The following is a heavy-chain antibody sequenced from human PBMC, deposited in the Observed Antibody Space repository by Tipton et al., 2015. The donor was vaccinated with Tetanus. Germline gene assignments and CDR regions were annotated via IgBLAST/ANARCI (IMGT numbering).Heavy chain of an antibody. CDR2: IWFDGSNK. CDR1: AFTFSTYA. V-gene: IGHV3-33*06. Sequence: SLRLSCAAPAFTFSTYAMNWVRQAPGKGLEWVSVIWFDGSNKYYADSVKGRFTISRDNSKNTLYLEMNSLRAEDTAVYYCAKSRSGSYTDGCDIWGRGTMVVVSS. CDR3: AKSRSGSYTDGCDI. J-gene: IGHJ3*02. D-gene: IGHD1-26*01.